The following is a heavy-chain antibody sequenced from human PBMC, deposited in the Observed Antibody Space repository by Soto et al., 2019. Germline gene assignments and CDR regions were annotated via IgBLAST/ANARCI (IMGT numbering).Heavy chain of an antibody. V-gene: IGHV3-23*01. Sequence: EVQLLESGGGLVQPGGSLRLSCAASGFTFSSYAMSWVRQAPGKGLEGVSAISGSGGSTYYADSVKGRFTISRDNSKNTLYLQMNSLRAEDTAVYYCAKDRSGWYDAFDIWGQGTMVTVSS. CDR1: GFTFSSYA. CDR3: AKDRSGWYDAFDI. J-gene: IGHJ3*02. D-gene: IGHD6-19*01. CDR2: ISGSGGST.